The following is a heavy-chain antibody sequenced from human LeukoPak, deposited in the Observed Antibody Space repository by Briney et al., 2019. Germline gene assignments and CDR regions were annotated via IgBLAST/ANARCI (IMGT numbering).Heavy chain of an antibody. J-gene: IGHJ4*02. D-gene: IGHD3-22*01. CDR3: AKDGFDYYDSSGYYYFNY. CDR1: GFTFSNHS. Sequence: QTGGSLRLSCAASGFTFSNHSTSWVRQAPGKGLQWVSAISGGGVAIYYADSVKGRFTISRDNSKNTLYLQMNSLRAEDTAVYYCAKDGFDYYDSSGYYYFNYWGQGTLVTVSS. V-gene: IGHV3-23*01. CDR2: ISGGGVAI.